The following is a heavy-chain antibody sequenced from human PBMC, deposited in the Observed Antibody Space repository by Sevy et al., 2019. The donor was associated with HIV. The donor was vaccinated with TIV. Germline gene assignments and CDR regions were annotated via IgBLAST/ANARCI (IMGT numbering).Heavy chain of an antibody. CDR2: INPDSGDA. CDR3: AAPGGYRYGSLLDY. V-gene: IGHV1-2*02. CDR1: GYTFTGHF. J-gene: IGHJ4*02. D-gene: IGHD5-18*01. Sequence: ASMKVSCKASGYTFTGHFMHWVRQAPGQGLEWLGWINPDSGDAKYAPNFQGRVTVTRDTSITTVYMGLSSLRSDDMAVYYCAAPGGYRYGSLLDYWGQGTLVTVSS.